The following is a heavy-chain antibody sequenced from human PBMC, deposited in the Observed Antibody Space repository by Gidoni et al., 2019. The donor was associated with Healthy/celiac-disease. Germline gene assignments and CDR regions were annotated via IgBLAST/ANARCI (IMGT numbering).Heavy chain of an antibody. CDR2: IDWDDDK. CDR1: GFSLSTSGMC. J-gene: IGHJ6*02. CDR3: ARIPVALELPVEFEDGMDV. V-gene: IGHV2-70*15. D-gene: IGHD1-7*01. Sequence: QFTLRESGPALVKPTQTLTLTCTFSGFSLSTSGMCVSWIRQPPGKALEWLARIDWDDDKYYSTSLKTRLTISKDTSKNQVVLTMTNMDPVDTATYYCARIPVALELPVEFEDGMDVWGQGTTVTVSS.